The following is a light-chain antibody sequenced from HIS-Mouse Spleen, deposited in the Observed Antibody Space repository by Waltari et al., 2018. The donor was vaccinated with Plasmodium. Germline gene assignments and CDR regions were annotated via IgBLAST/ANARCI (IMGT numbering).Light chain of an antibody. J-gene: IGLJ2*01. CDR3: CSYAGSSTFVV. CDR2: EGS. V-gene: IGLV2-23*03. Sequence: QSALTQPASVSGSPGQSITISCTGTSSDVGSYNLVSGYQQHPGKAPKLMIYEGSQRPSGVSNRFSGSKSGNTASLTISGLQAEDEADYYCCSYAGSSTFVVFGGGTKLTVL. CDR1: SSDVGSYNL.